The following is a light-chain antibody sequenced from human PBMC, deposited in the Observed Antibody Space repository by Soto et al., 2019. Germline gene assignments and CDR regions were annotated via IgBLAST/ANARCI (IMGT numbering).Light chain of an antibody. J-gene: IGLJ2*01. CDR3: SSYTSSSTPV. CDR2: DVS. Sequence: QSVLTQPASVSGSPGQSITISCTGTSSDVGGYNHVSWYQQHPGKAPKLRIYDVSNRPSGVSNRFSGSKSGNTASLTISGIQAEDEADYYCSSYTSSSTPVFGGGTKLTVL. V-gene: IGLV2-14*01. CDR1: SSDVGGYNH.